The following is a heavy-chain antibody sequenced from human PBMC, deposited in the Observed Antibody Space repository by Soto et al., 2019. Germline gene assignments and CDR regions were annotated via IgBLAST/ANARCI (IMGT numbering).Heavy chain of an antibody. Sequence: SETLSLTCAVYGGSFSGYYWSWIRQPPGKGLEWIGEINHSGSTNYNPSLKSRVTISVDTSKNQFSLKLSSVTAADTAVYYCARTLVWSSDAFDIWGQGTMVTVSS. CDR2: INHSGST. CDR3: ARTLVWSSDAFDI. CDR1: GGSFSGYY. V-gene: IGHV4-34*01. D-gene: IGHD2-8*01. J-gene: IGHJ3*02.